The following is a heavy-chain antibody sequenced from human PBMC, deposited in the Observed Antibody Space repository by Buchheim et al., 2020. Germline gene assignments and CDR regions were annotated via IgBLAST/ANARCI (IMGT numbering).Heavy chain of an antibody. CDR3: AKDRRYCSSTSCYLYYFDY. D-gene: IGHD2-2*01. Sequence: QVQLVESGGGVVQPGRSLRPSCAASGFTFSSYGMHWVRQAPGKGLEWVAVISYDGSNKYYADSVKGRFTISRDNSKNTLYLQMNSLRAEDTAVYYCAKDRRYCSSTSCYLYYFDYWGQGTL. CDR1: GFTFSSYG. V-gene: IGHV3-30*18. J-gene: IGHJ4*02. CDR2: ISYDGSNK.